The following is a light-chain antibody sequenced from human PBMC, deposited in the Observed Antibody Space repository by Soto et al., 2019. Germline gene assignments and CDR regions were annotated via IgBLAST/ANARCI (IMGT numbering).Light chain of an antibody. CDR1: RPNIGTNT. J-gene: IGLJ2*01. CDR3: ATWDDSLNVVV. CDR2: SDN. Sequence: QSVLTQPPSAPGTPGQTVTNSGSGSRPNIGTNTVSCFQQLPGMAPKRLIYSDNQPPSGVPDRISGSKSGTSASLAISGLQSEDEADYFCATWDDSLNVVVFGGGTKLTVL. V-gene: IGLV1-44*01.